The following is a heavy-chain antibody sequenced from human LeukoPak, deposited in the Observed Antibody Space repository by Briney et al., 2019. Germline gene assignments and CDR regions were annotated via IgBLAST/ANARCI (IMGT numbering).Heavy chain of an antibody. CDR1: GGTFSSYA. J-gene: IGHJ6*02. CDR3: ARNYITMVRGVAYYYGMDV. V-gene: IGHV1-69*13. D-gene: IGHD3-10*01. Sequence: ASVKVSCEASGGTFSSYAISWVRQAPGQGLEWMGGIIPIFGTANYAQKFQGRVTITADESTSTAYMELSSLRSEDTAVYYCARNYITMVRGVAYYYGMDVWGQGTTVTVSS. CDR2: IIPIFGTA.